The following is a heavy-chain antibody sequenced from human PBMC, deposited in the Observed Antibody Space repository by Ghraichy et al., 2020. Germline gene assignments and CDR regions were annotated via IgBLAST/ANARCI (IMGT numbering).Heavy chain of an antibody. J-gene: IGHJ3*02. Sequence: GGSLRLSCTASGFTFGDYAMSWFRQAPGKGLEWVGFIRSKAYGGTTEYAASVKGRFTISRDDSKSIAYLQMNSLKTEDTAVYYCTRGEGGGYDYDAFDIWGQGTMVTVSS. V-gene: IGHV3-49*03. CDR3: TRGEGGGYDYDAFDI. CDR2: IRSKAYGGTT. CDR1: GFTFGDYA. D-gene: IGHD5-12*01.